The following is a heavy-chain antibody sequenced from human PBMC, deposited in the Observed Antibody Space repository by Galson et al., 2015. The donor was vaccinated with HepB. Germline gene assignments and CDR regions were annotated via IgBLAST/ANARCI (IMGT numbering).Heavy chain of an antibody. CDR1: GYTLTELS. CDR2: FDPEDGET. J-gene: IGHJ4*02. CDR3: ATQGRLRFLEWSVSWYYFDY. Sequence: SVKVSCKVSGYTLTELSMHWVRQAPGKGLEWMGGFDPEDGETIYAQKFQGRVTMTEDTSTDTAYTELSSLRSEDTAVYYCATQGRLRFLEWSVSWYYFDYWGQGTLVTVSS. V-gene: IGHV1-24*01. D-gene: IGHD3-3*01.